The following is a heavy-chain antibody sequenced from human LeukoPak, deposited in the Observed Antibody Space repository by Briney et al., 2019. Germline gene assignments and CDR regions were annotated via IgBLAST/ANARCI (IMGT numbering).Heavy chain of an antibody. J-gene: IGHJ5*02. CDR1: GYTFINYA. V-gene: IGHV1-3*01. D-gene: IGHD4-17*01. CDR2: INAANGNT. Sequence: ASVKVSCKASGYTFINYAIHWLRQAPGQRLEWMGWINAANGNTKYSQKFQGRVTITSDTSASTAYMELSSLRFEDPSVYYCARYSDAAWFDPWGQGTLVTVSS. CDR3: ARYSDAAWFDP.